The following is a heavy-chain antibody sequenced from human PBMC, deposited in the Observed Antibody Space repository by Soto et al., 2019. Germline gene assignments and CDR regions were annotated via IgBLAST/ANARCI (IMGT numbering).Heavy chain of an antibody. J-gene: IGHJ4*02. Sequence: SETLSLTCTVSGGSIIGFFWGWIRQPAGKEPEWIGRVYTSGNTNYNPSLKSRVTMSLDMSENLLSLNLRSVTAADTAVYFCAREEQVGYFDYWGQGALVTSPQ. D-gene: IGHD6-6*01. CDR2: VYTSGNT. CDR1: GGSIIGFF. V-gene: IGHV4-4*07. CDR3: AREEQVGYFDY.